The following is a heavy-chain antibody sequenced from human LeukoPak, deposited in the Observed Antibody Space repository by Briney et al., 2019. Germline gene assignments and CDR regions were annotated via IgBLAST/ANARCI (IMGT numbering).Heavy chain of an antibody. Sequence: GASVKVSCKASGYTFTSYDINWVRQAPGQGLEWMGWMSPNSGNTGYAQKFQGRVTITRNTSISTAYMELSSLRSEDTAVYYCARGGVGAIGDAFDIWGQGTMVTVSS. J-gene: IGHJ3*02. CDR3: ARGGVGAIGDAFDI. CDR1: GYTFTSYD. CDR2: MSPNSGNT. D-gene: IGHD1-26*01. V-gene: IGHV1-8*03.